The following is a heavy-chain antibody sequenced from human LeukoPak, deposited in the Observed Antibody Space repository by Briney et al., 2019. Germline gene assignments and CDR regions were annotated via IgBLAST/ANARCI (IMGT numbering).Heavy chain of an antibody. Sequence: PSETLSLTCAVYGASFSGYYWSWIRQPPGKGLEWIGEINHSGSTNYNPSLQSRFTISVDTSKNQFTLKLDSLTAADTAVYYCAKVYSSSSRDAFDVWGPGTTVTVSS. V-gene: IGHV4-34*01. CDR2: INHSGST. CDR1: GASFSGYY. CDR3: AKVYSSSSRDAFDV. D-gene: IGHD6-6*01. J-gene: IGHJ3*01.